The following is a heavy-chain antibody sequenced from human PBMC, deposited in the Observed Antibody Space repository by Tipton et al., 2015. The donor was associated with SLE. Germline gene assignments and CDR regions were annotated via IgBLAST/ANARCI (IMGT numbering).Heavy chain of an antibody. V-gene: IGHV4-59*12. D-gene: IGHD2-21*01. J-gene: IGHJ4*02. CDR3: ARDSCGGDCSILDY. Sequence: TLSLTCTVSGGSISSYYWSWIRQPPGKGLEWIGYIYYSGSTNYNPSLKSRVTISVDTSKNQFSLKLSSVTAADTAVYYCARDSCGGDCSILDYWGRGTQVTVSS. CDR1: GGSISSYY. CDR2: IYYSGST.